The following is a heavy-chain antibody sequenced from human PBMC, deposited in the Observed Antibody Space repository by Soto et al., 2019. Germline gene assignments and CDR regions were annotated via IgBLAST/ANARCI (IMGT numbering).Heavy chain of an antibody. J-gene: IGHJ4*02. V-gene: IGHV4-31*03. CDR2: IYYSGST. Sequence: SETLSVTCTVSGGSISSGGYYWSWIRQHPGKGLEWIGYIYYSGSTYYNPSLKSRVTISVDTSKNQSSLKLSSVTAADTAVYYCARASIAASVGYWGQGTLVTVSS. CDR1: GGSISSGGYY. CDR3: ARASIAASVGY. D-gene: IGHD6-6*01.